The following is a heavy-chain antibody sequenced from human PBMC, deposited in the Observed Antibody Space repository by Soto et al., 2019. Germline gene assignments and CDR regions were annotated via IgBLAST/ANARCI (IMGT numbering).Heavy chain of an antibody. V-gene: IGHV4-34*01. D-gene: IGHD1-26*01. CDR2: INHSGST. CDR1: GGSFSGYY. CDR3: ARGGPLVGAKPIEATPRLDY. Sequence: PSETLSLTCAVYGGSFSGYYWSWIRQPPGKGLEWIGEINHSGSTNYNPSLKSRVTISVDTSKNQFSLKLSSVTAADTAVYYCARGGPLVGAKPIEATPRLDYWGQGTLVTVSS. J-gene: IGHJ4*02.